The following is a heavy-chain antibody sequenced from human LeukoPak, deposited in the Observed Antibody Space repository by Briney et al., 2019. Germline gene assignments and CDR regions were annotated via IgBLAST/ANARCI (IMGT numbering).Heavy chain of an antibody. CDR3: APRRLAAAVDWFDP. CDR2: ISGSGGTT. Sequence: PGGSLRLSCAASGFAFSSYGMYWVRQAPGKGLEWVSGISGSGGTTYYAESVKGRFTISRDNSKNTVYLQMNSLRAEDTAVYYCAPRRLAAAVDWFDPWGQGTLVTVSS. J-gene: IGHJ5*02. D-gene: IGHD6-13*01. CDR1: GFAFSSYG. V-gene: IGHV3-23*01.